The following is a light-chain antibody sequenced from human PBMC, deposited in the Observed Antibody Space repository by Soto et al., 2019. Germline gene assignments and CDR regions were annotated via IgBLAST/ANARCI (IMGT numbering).Light chain of an antibody. V-gene: IGLV1-44*01. CDR3: AAWDDSLSGLL. CDR1: SSNIGRNA. J-gene: IGLJ3*02. Sequence: QSVLTQPPSASETPGQRVTISCSGSSSNIGRNAVNWYQHLPGTAPKLLIYNNNQRPSGLPARFSGSKSGTSASLAISGLQSEDEADYYCAAWDDSLSGLLFGGGTKLTVL. CDR2: NNN.